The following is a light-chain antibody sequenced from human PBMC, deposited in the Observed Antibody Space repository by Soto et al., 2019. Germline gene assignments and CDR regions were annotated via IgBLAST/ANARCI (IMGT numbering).Light chain of an antibody. Sequence: DIQMTQSPSSVSASVGDRVTITCRASRGISSWLAWYQQKPGKAPKLLIYAASSLQSGVPSRFSGSGSGQDFTHTIGSLQPADFATYYCQQANSFPPTFGQGTRLEIK. CDR3: QQANSFPPT. V-gene: IGKV1-12*01. CDR2: AAS. J-gene: IGKJ5*01. CDR1: RGISSW.